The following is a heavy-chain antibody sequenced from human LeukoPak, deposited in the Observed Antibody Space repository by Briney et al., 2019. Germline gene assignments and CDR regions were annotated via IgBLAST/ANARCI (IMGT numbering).Heavy chain of an antibody. CDR2: IYYAESP. J-gene: IGHJ4*02. Sequence: SETLSLTCTVSGGSISSGSHWRGWIRQPPGGGLEWIGSIYYAESPSYNPSLKSRVTISVDMSKNQLSLKLSSVTAADTAVYYCARPSSSGNYYYWGQGTLVTVS. CDR3: ARPSSSGNYYY. CDR1: GGSISSGSHW. D-gene: IGHD1-26*01. V-gene: IGHV4-39*01.